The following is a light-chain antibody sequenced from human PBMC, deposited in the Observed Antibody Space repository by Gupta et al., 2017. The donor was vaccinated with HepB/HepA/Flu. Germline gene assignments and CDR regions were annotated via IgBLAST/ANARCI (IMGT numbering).Light chain of an antibody. V-gene: IGKV3-11*01. Sequence: EIVLTQSPATLSLSPGERATLSCRASQTVSNQLAWYQQKPGQAPRLLIYDASKTATGIPARFSGSGSGIDFTLTISSLEHEDFAVYYCQQRSNWPSITFGGGTKVEIK. CDR2: DAS. CDR3: QQRSNWPSIT. J-gene: IGKJ4*01. CDR1: QTVSNQ.